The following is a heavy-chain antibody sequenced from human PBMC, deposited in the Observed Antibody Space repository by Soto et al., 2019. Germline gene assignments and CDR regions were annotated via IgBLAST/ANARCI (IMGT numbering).Heavy chain of an antibody. CDR1: GGSISSYY. CDR2: IYYSGST. J-gene: IGHJ4*02. Sequence: PSETLSLTCTVSGGSISSYYWSWIRQPPGKGLEWIGYIYYSGSTNYNPSLKSRVTISVDTSKNQFSLKLSSVTAADTAVYYCARSNLYYDFWSGPFNYWGQGTRVTVS. V-gene: IGHV4-59*01. D-gene: IGHD3-3*01. CDR3: ARSNLYYDFWSGPFNY.